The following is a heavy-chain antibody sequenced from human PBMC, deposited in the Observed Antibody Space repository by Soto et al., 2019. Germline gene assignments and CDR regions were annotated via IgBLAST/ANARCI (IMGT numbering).Heavy chain of an antibody. CDR2: IKQDGSVK. CDR1: GFPFSVYW. Sequence: GGSLRLSCAASGFPFSVYWMSWVRQAPGKGLEWVANIKQDGSVKYYVDSVKGRFTISRDNAKNSLYLQMNSLRAEDTAVYYCARIGYSSSSFDYWGRGTLVTVS. J-gene: IGHJ4*02. V-gene: IGHV3-7*01. CDR3: ARIGYSSSSFDY. D-gene: IGHD6-6*01.